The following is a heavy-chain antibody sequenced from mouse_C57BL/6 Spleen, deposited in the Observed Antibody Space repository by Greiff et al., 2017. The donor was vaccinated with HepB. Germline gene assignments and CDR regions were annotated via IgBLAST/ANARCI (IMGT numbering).Heavy chain of an antibody. CDR1: GYAFSSYW. CDR3: AREGYGPFAY. V-gene: IGHV1-80*01. J-gene: IGHJ3*01. Sequence: QVHVKQSGAELVKPGASVKISCKASGYAFSSYWMNWVKQRPGKGLEWIGQIYPGDGNTNYNGKFKGKATLTADNSSSTAYMQLSSLTSEDSAVYFCAREGYGPFAYWGQGTLVTVSA. D-gene: IGHD1-2*01. CDR2: IYPGDGNT.